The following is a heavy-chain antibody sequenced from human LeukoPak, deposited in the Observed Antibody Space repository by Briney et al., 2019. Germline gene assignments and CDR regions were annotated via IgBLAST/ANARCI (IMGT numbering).Heavy chain of an antibody. D-gene: IGHD5-12*01. CDR1: GGSISSYY. Sequence: PSETLSLTCIVSGGSISSYYWSWIRQPPGKGLEWIGYIYYSGSTNYNPSLKSRVTISIDTSKNQFSLKLSSVTAADTAVYYRARGGFLDYWGQGTLVTVSS. J-gene: IGHJ4*02. CDR2: IYYSGST. V-gene: IGHV4-59*01. CDR3: ARGGFLDY.